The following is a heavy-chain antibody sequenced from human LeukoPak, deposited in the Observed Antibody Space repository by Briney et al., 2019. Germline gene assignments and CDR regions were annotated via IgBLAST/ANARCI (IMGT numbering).Heavy chain of an antibody. D-gene: IGHD3-16*01. Sequence: ASETLSLTCTVSGGSISSYYWSWIRQPAGKGLEWIGRIYTSGSTDYNPSLKSRVTMSVDTSKNEFSLKLSSVTAADTAVYYCARSYDYVAGYYFDYWGQGTLVTVSS. J-gene: IGHJ4*02. CDR1: GGSISSYY. V-gene: IGHV4-4*07. CDR2: IYTSGST. CDR3: ARSYDYVAGYYFDY.